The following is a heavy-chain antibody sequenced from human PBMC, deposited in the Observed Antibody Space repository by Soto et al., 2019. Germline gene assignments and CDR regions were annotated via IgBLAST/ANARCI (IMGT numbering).Heavy chain of an antibody. J-gene: IGHJ5*02. CDR3: SLSFSRSYLTSFDP. Sequence: SETLSLTCAVSGGSISSSNWWTWVRQPPGKGLEWIGEIYHSGSTNYNPSLWSRVTISVDKSKNQFSLKLSSVTAADPAVYFCSLSFSRSYLTSFDPWGQVSLSTV. D-gene: IGHD6-13*01. CDR1: GGSISSSNW. CDR2: IYHSGST. V-gene: IGHV4-4*02.